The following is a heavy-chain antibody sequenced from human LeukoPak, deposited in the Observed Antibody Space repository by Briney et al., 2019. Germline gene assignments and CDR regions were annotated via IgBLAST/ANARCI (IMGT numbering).Heavy chain of an antibody. D-gene: IGHD3-10*01. Sequence: GGSLRLSCAASGFTFSSYGMHWVRQAPGKGLEWVAVIWYGGSNKYYADSVKGRFTISRDNSKNTLYLQMNSLRAEDTAVYYCARGEFYYGSGIDYWGQGTLVTVSS. J-gene: IGHJ4*02. CDR1: GFTFSSYG. CDR3: ARGEFYYGSGIDY. V-gene: IGHV3-33*08. CDR2: IWYGGSNK.